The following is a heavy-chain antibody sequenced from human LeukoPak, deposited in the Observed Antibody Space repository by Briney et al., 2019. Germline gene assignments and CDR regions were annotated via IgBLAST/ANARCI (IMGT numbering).Heavy chain of an antibody. V-gene: IGHV3-23*01. J-gene: IGHJ4*02. CDR3: AKDLYYDSSGYYGFDY. CDR1: GFTFDDYA. Sequence: GRSLRLSCAASGFTFDDYAMHWVRQAPGKGLEWVSAISGSGGSTYYADSVKGRFTISRDNSKNTLYLQMNSLRAEDTAVYYCAKDLYYDSSGYYGFDYWGQGTLVTVSS. D-gene: IGHD3-22*01. CDR2: ISGSGGST.